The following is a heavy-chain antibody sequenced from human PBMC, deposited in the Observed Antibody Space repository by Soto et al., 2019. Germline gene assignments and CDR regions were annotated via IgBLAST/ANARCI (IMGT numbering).Heavy chain of an antibody. CDR3: ARERSMTRRDGMDV. D-gene: IGHD2-8*01. CDR2: IGGSSTYI. Sequence: QVQLVESGGGLVKPGGSLRLSCAASGFTFSDYYMSWIRQAPGKGLEWVSYIGGSSTYINYVDAVKGRFTVSRDNAKNSLSLQMDSLRAEDTAVYYCARERSMTRRDGMDVWGQGTTVTVSS. CDR1: GFTFSDYY. J-gene: IGHJ6*02. V-gene: IGHV3-11*05.